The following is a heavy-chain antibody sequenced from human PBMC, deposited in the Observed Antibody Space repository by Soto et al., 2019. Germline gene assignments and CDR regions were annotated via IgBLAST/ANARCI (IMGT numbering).Heavy chain of an antibody. CDR2: IDWDDDK. CDR3: ARMGTSYYYYALDV. V-gene: IGHV2-70*04. CDR1: GFSLTTSGMR. J-gene: IGHJ6*02. Sequence: SGPTLVNPTQTLTLTCTFSGFSLTTSGMRVSWIRQSPGKALEWLARIDWDDDKFYSTSLRTRLTVSKDTSKSQVVLTMTNMDPVDTGTYYCARMGTSYYYYALDVWGQGTTVTSP. D-gene: IGHD1-1*01.